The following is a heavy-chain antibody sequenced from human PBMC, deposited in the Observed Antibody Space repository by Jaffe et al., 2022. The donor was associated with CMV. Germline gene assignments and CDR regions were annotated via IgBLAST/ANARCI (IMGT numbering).Heavy chain of an antibody. J-gene: IGHJ4*02. Sequence: QLQLQESGPGLVKPSETLSLTCTVSGGSISSSSYYWGWIRQPPGKGLEWIGSIYYSGSTYYNPSLKSRVTISVDTSKNQFSLKLSSVTAADTAVYYCARHGVRHYFDYWGQGTLVTVSS. D-gene: IGHD3-3*01. CDR3: ARHGVRHYFDY. CDR2: IYYSGST. V-gene: IGHV4-39*01. CDR1: GGSISSSSYY.